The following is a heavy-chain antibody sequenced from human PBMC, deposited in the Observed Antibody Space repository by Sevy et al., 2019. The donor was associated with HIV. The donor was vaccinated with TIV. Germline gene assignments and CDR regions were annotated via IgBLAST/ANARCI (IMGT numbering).Heavy chain of an antibody. CDR3: ARDGYDGSGYQRGLFDF. Sequence: ASVKVSCKASGYIFTSYGISWVRQAPRQGLEWMGWINGHNGNTNYVQNLQGRVTMTTDKSTNTAYMELRSLRSDDTAVYYCARDGYDGSGYQRGLFDFWGQGTLVTVSS. CDR2: INGHNGNT. J-gene: IGHJ4*02. D-gene: IGHD3-22*01. V-gene: IGHV1-18*01. CDR1: GYIFTSYG.